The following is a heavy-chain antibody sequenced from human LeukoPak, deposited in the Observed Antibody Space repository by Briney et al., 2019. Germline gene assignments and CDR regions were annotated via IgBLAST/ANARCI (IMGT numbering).Heavy chain of an antibody. CDR1: GGSFSGYY. J-gene: IGHJ6*02. D-gene: IGHD5-24*01. CDR3: ARRGDGSPKSYYYYGMDV. Sequence: TSSETLSLTCAVYGGSFSGYYWSWIRQPPGKGLEWIGEINHSGSTNYNPSLKSRVTISVDTSKNQFSLKLSSVTAADTAVYYCARRGDGSPKSYYYYGMDVWGQGTTVTVSS. CDR2: INHSGST. V-gene: IGHV4-34*01.